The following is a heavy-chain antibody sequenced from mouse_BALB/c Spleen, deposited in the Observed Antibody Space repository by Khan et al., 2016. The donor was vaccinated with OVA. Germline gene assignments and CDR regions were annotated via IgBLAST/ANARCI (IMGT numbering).Heavy chain of an antibody. V-gene: IGHV3-2*02. CDR3: ARKDYYDYDPFPY. Sequence: EVKLEESGPGLVKPSQSLSLTCTVTGYSITSEYTWNWIRQFPGNKLEWMGFISYSGNTRYNPSLKSRISITRDTSKNQFFLQLNSVTSEDTATYYCARKDYYDYDPFPYWGQGTLVTVSA. J-gene: IGHJ3*01. D-gene: IGHD2-4*01. CDR2: ISYSGNT. CDR1: GYSITSEYT.